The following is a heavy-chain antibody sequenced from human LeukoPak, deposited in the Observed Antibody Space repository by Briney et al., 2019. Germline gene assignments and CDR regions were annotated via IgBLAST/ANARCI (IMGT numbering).Heavy chain of an antibody. Sequence: GGTLRLSCAASGFTFTHYGMNWVRQAPGKGLEWVSGIRANGETTYYADSVKGRFTISRDNAKNSLYLQMNSLRAEDTAVYYCARESFAARWDWGQGTLVTVSS. CDR3: ARESFAARWD. V-gene: IGHV3-48*04. J-gene: IGHJ4*02. CDR2: IRANGETT. CDR1: GFTFTHYG. D-gene: IGHD6-6*01.